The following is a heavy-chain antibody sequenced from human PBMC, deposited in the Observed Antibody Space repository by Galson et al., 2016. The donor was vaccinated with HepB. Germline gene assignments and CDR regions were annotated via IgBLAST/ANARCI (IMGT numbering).Heavy chain of an antibody. J-gene: IGHJ3*02. CDR1: GFTFTTYE. D-gene: IGHD3-3*02. CDR3: AKDGAFSDTWYTRVMHAFEI. V-gene: IGHV3-48*03. CDR2: ISSYGSTI. Sequence: SLRLSCAASGFTFTTYEMTWVRQAPGKGLEWISYISSYGSTIYYADSVKGRFTISRDNSRNTLYVQMNSLRAEDTAVYYCAKDGAFSDTWYTRVMHAFEIWGQGTMVTVSS.